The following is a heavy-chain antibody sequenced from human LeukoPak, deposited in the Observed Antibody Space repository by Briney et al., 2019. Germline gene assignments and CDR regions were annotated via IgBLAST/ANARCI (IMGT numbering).Heavy chain of an antibody. CDR3: ATNRDYAFDY. CDR2: IYADGTDT. D-gene: IGHD4/OR15-4a*01. CDR1: GFTFSNYW. V-gene: IGHV3-74*01. J-gene: IGHJ4*02. Sequence: PGGSLRLSCVGSGFTFSNYWMHWVRQAPGKGPVWVSRIYADGTDTTYADSVKGRFTISRDNAKNTLYLQMNSLRAEDTAVYYCATNRDYAFDYWGQGTLVAVSS.